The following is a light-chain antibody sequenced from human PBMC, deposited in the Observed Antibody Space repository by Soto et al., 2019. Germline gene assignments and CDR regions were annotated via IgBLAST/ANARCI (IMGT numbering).Light chain of an antibody. J-gene: IGLJ2*01. CDR1: SGHSSYT. Sequence: QPVLTQSPSASASLGASVKLTCTLSSGHSSYTIAWHQQQPEKGPRYLMKLNSDGSHYQGDGIPDRFSGSSSGAERYLTISSLQSEDEADYYCQSWGTGTVVFGGGTKVTVL. CDR3: QSWGTGTVV. CDR2: LNSDGSH. V-gene: IGLV4-69*01.